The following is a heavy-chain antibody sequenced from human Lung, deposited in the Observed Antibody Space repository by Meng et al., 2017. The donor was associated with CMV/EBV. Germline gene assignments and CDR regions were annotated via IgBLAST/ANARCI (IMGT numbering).Heavy chain of an antibody. D-gene: IGHD3-16*01. CDR3: ARLFHTSLATNYYYGMDV. V-gene: IGHV1-2*02. J-gene: IGHJ6*02. CDR2: INPNTGDT. CDR1: GYTFTGYN. Sequence: SVKVSCXASGYTFTGYNIHWVRQAPGQGLEWMGWINPNTGDTNYAQKFQGRVTLTGDTSISTAYMELSRLKSDDTAVFFCARLFHTSLATNYYYGMDVWGQGTMVTVSS.